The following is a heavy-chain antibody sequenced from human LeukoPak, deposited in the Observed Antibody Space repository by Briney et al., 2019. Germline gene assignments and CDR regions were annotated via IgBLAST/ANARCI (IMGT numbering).Heavy chain of an antibody. Sequence: PSETLSLTCTVSGGSISSGDYYWSWIRQPPGKGLEWIGYIYYSGSTYYNPSLKSRVTISVDTSKNQFSLKLSSVTAADTAVYYCARDVGSGSYSFDYWGQGTLVTVSS. V-gene: IGHV4-30-4*08. CDR2: IYYSGST. J-gene: IGHJ4*02. CDR1: GGSISSGDYY. CDR3: ARDVGSGSYSFDY. D-gene: IGHD3-10*01.